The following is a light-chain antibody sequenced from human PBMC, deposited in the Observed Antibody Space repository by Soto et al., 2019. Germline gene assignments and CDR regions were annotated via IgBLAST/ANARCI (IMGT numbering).Light chain of an antibody. CDR1: QSVTDN. J-gene: IGKJ1*01. V-gene: IGKV3-15*01. CDR3: QQYKDWPRT. CDR2: GAS. Sequence: EIVMTQSPATLSVSPGERATLSCRASQSVTDNLAWYQQKPGQAPRLLIYGASTRYTGVPARFSGGGSETEFTLTIRSLQSEDFAVYYCQQYKDWPRTFGQGTKVEIK.